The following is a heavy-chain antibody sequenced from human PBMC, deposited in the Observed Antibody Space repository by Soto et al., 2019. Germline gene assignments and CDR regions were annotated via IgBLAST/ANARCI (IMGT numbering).Heavy chain of an antibody. CDR3: ARAPYCGGGSCYSAYFDY. Sequence: SETLSLTCTVSGGSISSYYWSWIRQPPGKGLEWIGYIYYSGSTNYNPSLKSRVTISVDTSKNQFSLKLSSVTAADTAVYYCARAPYCGGGSCYSAYFDYWGQGTLVTVSS. CDR1: GGSISSYY. J-gene: IGHJ4*02. CDR2: IYYSGST. V-gene: IGHV4-59*01. D-gene: IGHD2-15*01.